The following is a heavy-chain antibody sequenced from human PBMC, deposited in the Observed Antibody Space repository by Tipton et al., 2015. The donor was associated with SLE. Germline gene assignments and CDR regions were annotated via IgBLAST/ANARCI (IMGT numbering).Heavy chain of an antibody. CDR3: ARAPPFQH. CDR2: INHSGST. Sequence: TLSLTCAVYGGSFSGYYWSWIRQPPGKGLEWIGEINHSGSTYYNPSLKSRVTISVDTSKNQFSLKLSSVTAADTAVYYCARAPPFQHWGQGTLVTVSS. V-gene: IGHV4-34*01. J-gene: IGHJ1*01. CDR1: GGSFSGYY.